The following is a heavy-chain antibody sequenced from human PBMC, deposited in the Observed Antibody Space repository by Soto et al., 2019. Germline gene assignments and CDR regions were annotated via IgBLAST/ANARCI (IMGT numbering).Heavy chain of an antibody. CDR1: GGSFSGYY. V-gene: IGHV4-34*01. Sequence: PSETLSLTCAVYGGSFSGYYWSWIRQPPGKGLEWIGEINHSGSTNYNPSLKSRVTISVDTSKNQFSLKLSSVTAADTAVYYCARGGTGVPAAIRRYYYYYYGMDVWGQGTTVT. CDR3: ARGGTGVPAAIRRYYYYYYGMDV. D-gene: IGHD2-2*02. CDR2: INHSGST. J-gene: IGHJ6*02.